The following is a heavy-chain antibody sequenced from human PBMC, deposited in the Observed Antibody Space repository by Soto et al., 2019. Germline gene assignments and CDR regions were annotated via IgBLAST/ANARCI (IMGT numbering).Heavy chain of an antibody. CDR2: ISYDGSNK. V-gene: IGHV3-30-3*01. CDR1: GFTFSSYA. Sequence: QVPLVESGGGVVQPGRSLRLSCAASGFTFSSYAMHWVRQAPGKGLEWVAVISYDGSNKYYADSVKGRFTISRDNSKNTLYLQMNSLRAEDTAVYYCARGRDSSGWYYFDYWGQGTLVTVSS. D-gene: IGHD6-19*01. CDR3: ARGRDSSGWYYFDY. J-gene: IGHJ4*02.